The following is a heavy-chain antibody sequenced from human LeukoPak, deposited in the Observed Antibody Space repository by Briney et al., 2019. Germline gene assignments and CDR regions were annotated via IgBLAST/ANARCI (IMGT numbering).Heavy chain of an antibody. Sequence: SETLSLTCAVSGYSISSGYYWGWIRPPPGKGLEWIGSIYHSGSTYYNPSLKSRVTISVDTSKNQFSLKLSSVTAADTAVYYCSIGVPFDPWGQGTLVTVSS. V-gene: IGHV4-38-2*01. D-gene: IGHD2-8*01. CDR3: SIGVPFDP. J-gene: IGHJ5*02. CDR1: GYSISSGYY. CDR2: IYHSGST.